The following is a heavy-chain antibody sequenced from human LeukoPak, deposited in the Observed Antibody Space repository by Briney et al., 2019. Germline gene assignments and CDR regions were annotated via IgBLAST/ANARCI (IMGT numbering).Heavy chain of an antibody. CDR1: GFTFSSYS. V-gene: IGHV3-21*01. J-gene: IGHJ4*02. CDR3: ARSYCSGGSCYEIDY. Sequence: GGSLRLSCAASGFTFSSYSMNWVRQAPGKGLEWVSSIRSSSSYIYYADSVKGRFTISRDNAKNSLYLQMTSLRAEDTAVYYCARSYCSGGSCYEIDYWGQGTLVTVFS. CDR2: IRSSSSYI. D-gene: IGHD2-15*01.